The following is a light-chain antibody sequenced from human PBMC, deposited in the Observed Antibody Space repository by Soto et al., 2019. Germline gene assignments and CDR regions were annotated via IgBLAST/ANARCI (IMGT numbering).Light chain of an antibody. J-gene: IGLJ1*01. CDR2: SDG. CDR3: QVWDSSSAQYV. CDR1: NIGNKY. Sequence: SYELTQPPSVSVAPGKTASISCGGDNIGNKYVHWCQQKPGQAPVPVIFSDGDRPSGIPARFSGSNSGNTATLTISRVEAGDEADYYCQVWDSSSAQYVFGPGTKLTVL. V-gene: IGLV3-21*04.